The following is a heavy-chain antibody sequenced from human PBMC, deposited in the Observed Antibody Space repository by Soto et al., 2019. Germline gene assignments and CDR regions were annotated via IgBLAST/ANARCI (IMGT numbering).Heavy chain of an antibody. CDR3: ARVPGP. Sequence: PSETLSLTCAVSGGSISSGGYSWSWIRQPPGKGLDWIGYIYHSGSTYYNPSLKSRVTISVDRSKSQFSLKLSSVTAADTAVYYCARVPGPWGQGTLVTVSS. J-gene: IGHJ5*02. CDR2: IYHSGST. CDR1: GGSISSGGYS. V-gene: IGHV4-30-2*01.